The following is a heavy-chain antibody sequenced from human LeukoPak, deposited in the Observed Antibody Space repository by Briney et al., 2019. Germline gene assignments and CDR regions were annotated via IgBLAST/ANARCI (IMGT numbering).Heavy chain of an antibody. J-gene: IGHJ4*02. V-gene: IGHV3-74*01. CDR3: ARGRPHGNDY. CDR2: IASDGSST. Sequence: GGSLRLSCAVSGFTFSSYLMNWVRQAPGKGLVWVSRIASDGSSTTYADSVKGRFSISRDNAKNTLYLQMNSLRVEDTAVYYCARGRPHGNDYWGQGTLVTVSS. D-gene: IGHD4-23*01. CDR1: GFTFSSYL.